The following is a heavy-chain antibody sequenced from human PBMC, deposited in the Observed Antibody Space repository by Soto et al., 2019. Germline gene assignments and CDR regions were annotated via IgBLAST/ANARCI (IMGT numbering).Heavy chain of an antibody. CDR3: ARELDVNNWFDP. V-gene: IGHV3-30-3*01. CDR2: ISYDGSNK. Sequence: SLMLSCAASGFTFSSYSMQWVLQAPGKGLEWVAVISYDGSNKYYADSVKGRFTISRDNSKNTLYLQMNSLRAEDTAVYYCARELDVNNWFDPWGQGTPVTVSS. D-gene: IGHD1-1*01. J-gene: IGHJ5*02. CDR1: GFTFSSYS.